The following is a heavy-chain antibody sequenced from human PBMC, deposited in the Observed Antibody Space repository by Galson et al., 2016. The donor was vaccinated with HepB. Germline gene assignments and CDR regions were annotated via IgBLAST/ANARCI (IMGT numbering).Heavy chain of an antibody. J-gene: IGHJ6*02. CDR2: MNPNSGNT. V-gene: IGHV1-8*01. CDR1: GYTFTSYD. D-gene: IGHD3-10*01. CDR3: ARTLVRGVFGKDV. Sequence: VKVSCKASGYTFTSYDLNWVRQAPGQGLECMGWMNPNSGNTGYAPKFQGRVTMTWATSISTAYVELSSLTSEDTAVYYCARTLVRGVFGKDVWGQGTTVTVSS.